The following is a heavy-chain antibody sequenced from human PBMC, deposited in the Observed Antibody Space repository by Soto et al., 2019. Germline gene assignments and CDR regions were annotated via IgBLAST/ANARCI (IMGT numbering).Heavy chain of an antibody. Sequence: LSLSCVASGFSLSSFAMSWVRQAPGKGLEWVSSITGSAGSTYYADSVKGRFTISRDNSKNTLYLQMNSLRAEDTAVYYCAKDRNRWLRFDLGYWGQGTLVTVSS. J-gene: IGHJ4*02. D-gene: IGHD5-12*01. V-gene: IGHV3-23*01. CDR1: GFSLSSFA. CDR2: ITGSAGST. CDR3: AKDRNRWLRFDLGY.